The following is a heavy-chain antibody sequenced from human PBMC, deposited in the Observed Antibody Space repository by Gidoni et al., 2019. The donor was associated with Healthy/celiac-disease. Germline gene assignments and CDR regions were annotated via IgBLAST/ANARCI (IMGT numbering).Heavy chain of an antibody. Sequence: QVTLRESGPALVKPTQTLTLTCTFSGFSLSTSGMCVSWFRQPPVKSLEWLALIDWDDDKYYSTSLKTRLTISKDTSKNQVVLTMTNMDPVDTATYYCARSHRGSYWYFDLWGRGTLVTVSS. CDR3: ARSHRGSYWYFDL. CDR1: GFSLSTSGMC. J-gene: IGHJ2*01. V-gene: IGHV2-70*01. D-gene: IGHD1-26*01. CDR2: IDWDDDK.